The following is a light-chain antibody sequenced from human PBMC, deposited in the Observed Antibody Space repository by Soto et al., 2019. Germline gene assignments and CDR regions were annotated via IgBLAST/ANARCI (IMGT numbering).Light chain of an antibody. CDR2: DAY. V-gene: IGKV3-11*01. CDR3: QQRHMWPIT. J-gene: IGKJ5*01. CDR1: QSFRGL. Sequence: DIVLTQSPGTLSLSPGERANLSCRASQSFRGLLAWYQQKPGQAPRLLIYDAYNRATGIPPRFSGSGSGTDFTLTISSLEPEDSAVYYCQQRHMWPITFGQGTRLEIK.